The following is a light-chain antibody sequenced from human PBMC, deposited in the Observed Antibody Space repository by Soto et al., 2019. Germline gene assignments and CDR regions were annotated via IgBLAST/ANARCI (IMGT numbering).Light chain of an antibody. CDR1: SSDVGGYNY. V-gene: IGLV2-8*01. CDR2: EVS. Sequence: QSALTQPPSASGSPGQSVTISCTGTSSDVGGYNYVSRYQQHPGKAPKLMIYEVSKRPSGVPDRFSGSKSGNTASLTVSGLQAEDEADYYRSSYAGSNNLVFGGGTKLTVL. J-gene: IGLJ3*02. CDR3: SSYAGSNNLV.